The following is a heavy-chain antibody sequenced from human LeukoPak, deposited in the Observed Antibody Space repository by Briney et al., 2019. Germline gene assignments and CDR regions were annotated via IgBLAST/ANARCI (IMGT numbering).Heavy chain of an antibody. CDR1: GYTFTDYY. J-gene: IGHJ2*01. CDR3: ARIAVAGRLYWYLDL. V-gene: IGHV1-2*02. CDR2: INPNSGGT. D-gene: IGHD6-19*01. Sequence: ASVKVSCKASGYTFTDYYMHWVRQAPGQGLEWVGWINPNSGGTNYAQNFQGGVTMTRDTSISTAYMELSRLRSDDTAVYYCARIAVAGRLYWYLDLWGRGTLVTVSS.